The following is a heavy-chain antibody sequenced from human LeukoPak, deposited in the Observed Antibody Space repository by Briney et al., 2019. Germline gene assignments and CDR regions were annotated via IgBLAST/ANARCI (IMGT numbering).Heavy chain of an antibody. V-gene: IGHV4-59*01. CDR2: IYYSGST. Sequence: SETLSLTCTVSGGSISSYYWSWIRQPPGKGLEWIGYIYYSGSTNYNPSLKSRVTISVDTSKNQFSLKLSSVTAADTAVYYCARGHGTYYYYCMDVWGKGTTVTVSS. J-gene: IGHJ6*03. CDR3: ARGHGTYYYYCMDV. CDR1: GGSISSYY.